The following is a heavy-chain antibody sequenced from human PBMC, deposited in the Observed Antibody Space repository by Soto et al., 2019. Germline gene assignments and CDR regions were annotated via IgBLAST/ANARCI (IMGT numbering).Heavy chain of an antibody. V-gene: IGHV4-30-4*01. CDR1: GASISSSAYY. Sequence: NLYLTCTVSGASISSSAYYWGWVRQPPGKGLEWIGYIFHSGSAYYNPSLKSRVTISVDTSKNQFSLKLTSVTAADTAVFYCARYTFGHDREYHLARDVWGQGTTVT. CDR2: IFHSGSA. D-gene: IGHD3-10*02. J-gene: IGHJ6*02. CDR3: ARYTFGHDREYHLARDV.